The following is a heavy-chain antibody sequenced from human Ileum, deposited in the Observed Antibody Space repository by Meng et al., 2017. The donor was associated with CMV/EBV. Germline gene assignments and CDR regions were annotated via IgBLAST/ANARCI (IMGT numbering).Heavy chain of an antibody. CDR1: TFTLNNVW. J-gene: IGHJ4*02. V-gene: IGHV3-74*02. Sequence: EVQLVESGGGLVKPGESLTLPCAASTFTLNNVWMNWVRQAPGKGLEWVGRINADGSSINYADSVKGRFTISRDNAKNTLYLQMSSLSTEDTAVYYCTRGVNAAYGLFDYWGQGALVTVSS. D-gene: IGHD4-17*01. CDR3: TRGVNAAYGLFDY. CDR2: INADGSSI.